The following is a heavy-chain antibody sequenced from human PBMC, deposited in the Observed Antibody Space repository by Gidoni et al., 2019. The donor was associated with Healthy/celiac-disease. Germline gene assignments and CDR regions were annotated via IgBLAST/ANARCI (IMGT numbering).Heavy chain of an antibody. CDR3: AGSVVVADIGSFDY. CDR1: GASLRRSSYY. D-gene: IGHD2-15*01. Sequence: QLQLQESGPGLEKPSATLSLTSTVSGASLRRSSYYWGWIRQPPGKGLEWIGSIYYSWSTYYTPSRKSRVTISIDTSKNQFSLKLSSVTAADTDVYYCAGSVVVADIGSFDYWGQGTLVTVSS. J-gene: IGHJ4*02. V-gene: IGHV4-39*07. CDR2: IYYSWST.